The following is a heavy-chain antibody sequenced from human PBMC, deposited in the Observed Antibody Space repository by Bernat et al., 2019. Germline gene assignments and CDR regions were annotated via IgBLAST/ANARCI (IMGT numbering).Heavy chain of an antibody. CDR1: GFTFRNFG. CDR2: IWVDGSNK. D-gene: IGHD2-15*01. Sequence: QVQLVESGGGVVQPGRSLRLSCAASGFTFRNFGMHWVRQPPGKGLEWVAIIWVDGSNKYYADSVKGRFTISRDNSRNTVYLQMNSLRAEDTAVYYCARHIGSCSGGSCSDWYFDLWGRGTLVTVSS. CDR3: ARHIGSCSGGSCSDWYFDL. V-gene: IGHV3-33*01. J-gene: IGHJ2*01.